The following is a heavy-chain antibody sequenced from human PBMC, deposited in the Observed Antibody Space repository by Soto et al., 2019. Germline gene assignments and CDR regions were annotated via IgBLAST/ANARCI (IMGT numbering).Heavy chain of an antibody. CDR2: ITTYNDDT. D-gene: IGHD6-13*01. CDR3: ARGTTSSWTF. V-gene: IGHV1-18*01. J-gene: IGHJ4*02. CDR1: GYTFTNYV. Sequence: QVHLVKSAPEVKKPGASVKVSCRASGYTFTNYVISWVRQAPGQGLEWMGWITTYNDDTNYAPKFQDRVTMTTDTSTSTAYMELRTLRSDDTAVYFCARGTTSSWTFWGQGTLVTVS.